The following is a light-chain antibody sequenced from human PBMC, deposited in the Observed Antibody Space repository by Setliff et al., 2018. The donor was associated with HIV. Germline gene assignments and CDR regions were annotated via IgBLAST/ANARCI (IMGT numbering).Light chain of an antibody. J-gene: IGLJ2*01. CDR1: STGIGGYDY. Sequence: QSVLTQPASVSGSPGQSITISCPGTSTGIGGYDYVSWYQHPTGKAPKLIIYDVNNRPSGVSERFSGSQSGNPASLTIAGLPAEDEALYYCSSYTSSGSVFGGGTKVTVL. CDR3: SSYTSSGSV. CDR2: DVN. V-gene: IGLV2-14*01.